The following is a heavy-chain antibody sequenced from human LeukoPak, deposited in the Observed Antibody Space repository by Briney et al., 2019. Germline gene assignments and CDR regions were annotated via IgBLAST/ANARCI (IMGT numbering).Heavy chain of an antibody. CDR2: ISWNSGTI. Sequence: GGSLRLSCAASGFTFDDYAMHWVRQAPGKGLEWVSGISWNSGTIGYADSVKGRFTISRDNAKNSLYLQMHTLRAEDTAIYFCARDRAWGSYDCWGQGTLVIVSS. CDR1: GFTFDDYA. D-gene: IGHD7-27*01. J-gene: IGHJ4*02. V-gene: IGHV3-9*01. CDR3: ARDRAWGSYDC.